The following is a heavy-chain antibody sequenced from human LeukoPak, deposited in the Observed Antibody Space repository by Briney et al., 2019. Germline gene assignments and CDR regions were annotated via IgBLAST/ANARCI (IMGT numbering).Heavy chain of an antibody. CDR1: GGSFSGYY. Sequence: RPSETLSLTCAVYGGSFSGYYWSWIRQPPGKGLEWIGEINHSGSTNYNLSLKSRVTISVDTSKNQFSLKLSSVTAADTAVYYCARAQDSPAAGGTAVDYYFDYWGQGTLVTVSS. V-gene: IGHV4-34*01. D-gene: IGHD6-13*01. CDR3: ARAQDSPAAGGTAVDYYFDY. J-gene: IGHJ4*02. CDR2: INHSGST.